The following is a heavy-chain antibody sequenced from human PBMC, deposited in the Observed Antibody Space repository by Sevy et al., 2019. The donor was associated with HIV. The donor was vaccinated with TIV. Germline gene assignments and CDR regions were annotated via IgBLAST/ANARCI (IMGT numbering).Heavy chain of an antibody. J-gene: IGHJ4*02. Sequence: SETLSLTCTVSGGSISSYYWSWIRQPAGKGLEWIGRIYTSGSTNYNPPLKSRVTMSVDTSKNQFSLKLSSVTAADTAVYYCARDAPDIVVVPAAFYFDYWGQGTLVTVSS. CDR3: ARDAPDIVVVPAAFYFDY. CDR1: GGSISSYY. D-gene: IGHD2-2*01. CDR2: IYTSGST. V-gene: IGHV4-4*07.